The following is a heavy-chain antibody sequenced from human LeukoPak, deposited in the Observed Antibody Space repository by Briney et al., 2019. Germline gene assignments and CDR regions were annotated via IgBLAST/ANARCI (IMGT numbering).Heavy chain of an antibody. D-gene: IGHD1-1*01. CDR1: GGSISSYY. CDR2: IHDSGST. V-gene: IGHV4-59*01. CDR3: ARVSWFPGTSYYYMDV. J-gene: IGHJ6*03. Sequence: SETLSLTCTVSGGSISSYYWSWIRQPPGKGLEWIGYIHDSGSTNYNSSLKSRVTISVDTSKNQFSLKLSSVTAADTAVYYCARVSWFPGTSYYYMDVWGKGTTVTVSS.